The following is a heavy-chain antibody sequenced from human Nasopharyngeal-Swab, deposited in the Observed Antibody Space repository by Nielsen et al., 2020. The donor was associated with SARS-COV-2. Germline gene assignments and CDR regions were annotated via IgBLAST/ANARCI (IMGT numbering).Heavy chain of an antibody. Sequence: GGSLRLSCEASGFTFSTYNMNWVRQAPGKGLEWVSSISSSGNYIYYADSVKGRFTISRDNAKNSLYLQMNSLRAEDTAVYYCARVAVARHHDYWGQGTLVTVSS. CDR1: GFTFSTYN. CDR2: ISSSGNYI. J-gene: IGHJ4*02. D-gene: IGHD1-1*01. CDR3: ARVAVARHHDY. V-gene: IGHV3-21*01.